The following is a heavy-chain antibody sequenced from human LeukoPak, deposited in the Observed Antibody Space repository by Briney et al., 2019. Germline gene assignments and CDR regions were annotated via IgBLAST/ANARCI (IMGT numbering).Heavy chain of an antibody. CDR3: SVQLQPGDAFDI. D-gene: IGHD5-18*01. CDR2: IIPIFGTA. J-gene: IGHJ3*02. V-gene: IGHV1-69*05. CDR1: GGTFSSYA. Sequence: SVKVSCKASGGTFSSYAISWVRQAPGQGLEWMGGIIPIFGTANYAQKFQGRVTIITDESTSTAYMELSSLRSEDTAVYYCSVQLQPGDAFDIWGQGTMVTVSS.